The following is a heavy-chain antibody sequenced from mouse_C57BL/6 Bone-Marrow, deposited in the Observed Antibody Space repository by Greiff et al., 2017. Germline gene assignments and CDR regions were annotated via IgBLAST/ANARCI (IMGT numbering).Heavy chain of an antibody. J-gene: IGHJ2*01. D-gene: IGHD2-4*01. CDR1: GYTFTSYW. V-gene: IGHV1-64*01. Sequence: VQLQQPGAELVKPGASVKLSCKASGYTFTSYWMHWVKQRPGQGLEWIGMIHPNSGSTNYNEKFKSKATLTVDKSSSTAYMRLSSLTSEDSAVYYCARRRLRLYYFDYWGQGTTLTVSS. CDR3: ARRRLRLYYFDY. CDR2: IHPNSGST.